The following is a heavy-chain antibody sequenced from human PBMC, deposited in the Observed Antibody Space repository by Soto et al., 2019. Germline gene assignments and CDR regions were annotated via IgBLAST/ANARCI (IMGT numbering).Heavy chain of an antibody. J-gene: IGHJ4*02. V-gene: IGHV1-2*04. D-gene: IGHD6-19*01. Sequence: QVQLVQSGAEVKKPGASVKVSCKASGYTFTGYYMHWVRQAPGQGLEWMGWINPISGGTNYAQKFQGWVTMTRDTSISTACMELSRLRSDDTAVYYCARGAVAGFDYWGQGTLVTVSS. CDR1: GYTFTGYY. CDR3: ARGAVAGFDY. CDR2: INPISGGT.